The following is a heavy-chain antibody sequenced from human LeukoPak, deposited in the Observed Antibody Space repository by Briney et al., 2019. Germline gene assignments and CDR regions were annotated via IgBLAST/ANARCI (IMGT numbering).Heavy chain of an antibody. V-gene: IGHV4-59*01. CDR3: ARGPRYCSSTSCSQGNY. Sequence: SETLSLTCTVSGGSISSYYWSWIRQPPGKGLEWIGYIYYSGSTNYNPSLKSRVTISVDTSKNQFSLKLSSVTAADTAVYYCARGPRYCSSTSCSQGNYWGQGTLVTVSS. CDR1: GGSISSYY. D-gene: IGHD2-2*01. J-gene: IGHJ4*02. CDR2: IYYSGST.